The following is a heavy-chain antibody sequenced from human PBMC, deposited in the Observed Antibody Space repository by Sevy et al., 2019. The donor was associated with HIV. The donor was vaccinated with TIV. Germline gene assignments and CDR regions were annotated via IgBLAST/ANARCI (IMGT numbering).Heavy chain of an antibody. Sequence: GGSLRLSCAASGFTFSSYSVNWVRQAPGKGLEWVSYISSSGIIYYADSVEGRFTISRDNAKNALYLQMNSLRAEDTAVYHWAREGGYTDQGMDVWGQGTTVTVSS. CDR3: AREGGYTDQGMDV. CDR2: ISSSGII. J-gene: IGHJ6*02. D-gene: IGHD5-18*01. V-gene: IGHV3-48*01. CDR1: GFTFSSYS.